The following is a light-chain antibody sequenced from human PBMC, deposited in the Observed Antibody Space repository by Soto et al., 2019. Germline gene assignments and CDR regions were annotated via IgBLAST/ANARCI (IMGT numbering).Light chain of an antibody. J-gene: IGLJ1*01. CDR2: DVT. CDR3: SSYAGTHIV. V-gene: IGLV2-8*01. CDR1: SSDVGGYDY. Sequence: SALTQPPSASGSPGQSVAISCTGTSSDVGGYDYVSWYQQHPGKAPKLMIYDVTKRPSGVPDRFSGSKSGNTASLTVSGLQAEDEADYYCSSYAGTHIVFGTGTKVTV.